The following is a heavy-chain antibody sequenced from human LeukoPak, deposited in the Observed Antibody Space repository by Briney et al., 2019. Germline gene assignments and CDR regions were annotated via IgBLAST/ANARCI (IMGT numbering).Heavy chain of an antibody. CDR1: GFTVSNYA. CDR3: TRDRRFGELSRFDS. J-gene: IGHJ4*02. CDR2: ISNDGSLK. Sequence: GGSLRLSCAASGFTVSNYAMHWVRQAPGKGLEWMAVISNDGSLKYYTDSVKGRFTISRDNSRSTLYLQMNTLRAEDTAVYYCTRDRRFGELSRFDSWGQGTLVTVAS. D-gene: IGHD3-16*02. V-gene: IGHV3-30*04.